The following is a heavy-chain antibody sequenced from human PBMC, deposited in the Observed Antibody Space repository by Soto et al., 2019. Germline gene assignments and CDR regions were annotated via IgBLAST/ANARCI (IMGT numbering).Heavy chain of an antibody. V-gene: IGHV1-18*01. CDR1: GYTFTTYG. CDR3: AGSIFGVVIGPWFDP. D-gene: IGHD3-3*01. Sequence: GASVKVSCKASGYTFTTYGISWVRQAPGQGLEWMGWISAYNGNTNYAQKLQGRVTMTTDTSTSTAYMELRSLRSEDTAVYYCAGSIFGVVIGPWFDPWGHGTLVTVSS. CDR2: ISAYNGNT. J-gene: IGHJ5*02.